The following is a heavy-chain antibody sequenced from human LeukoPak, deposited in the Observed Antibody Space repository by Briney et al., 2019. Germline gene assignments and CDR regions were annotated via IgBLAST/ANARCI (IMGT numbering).Heavy chain of an antibody. J-gene: IGHJ4*02. V-gene: IGHV4-59*08. Sequence: SETLSLTCTVSGGSISSYYWSWIRQPPGKGLEWIGYIYYSGSTNYNPSLKSRVTISVDTSKNQFSLKLSSVTAADTAVYYCARGVITIFGVVSGFDYWGQGTLVTVSS. CDR3: ARGVITIFGVVSGFDY. CDR1: GGSISSYY. CDR2: IYYSGST. D-gene: IGHD3-3*01.